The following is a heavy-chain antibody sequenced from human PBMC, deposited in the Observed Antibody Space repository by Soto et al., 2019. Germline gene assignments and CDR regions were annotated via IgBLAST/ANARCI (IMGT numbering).Heavy chain of an antibody. V-gene: IGHV1-69*06. Sequence: QVQLVQSGAEVKKPGSSVKVSCKASGGTFSSYAISWVRQAPGQGLEWMGGIIPIFGTANYAQKFQGRVTITADKSTSTDYMELISLRSEDTAVYYCARDSGITGTRYYYYGMDVWGQGTTVTVSS. CDR3: ARDSGITGTRYYYYGMDV. J-gene: IGHJ6*02. D-gene: IGHD1-7*01. CDR1: GGTFSSYA. CDR2: IIPIFGTA.